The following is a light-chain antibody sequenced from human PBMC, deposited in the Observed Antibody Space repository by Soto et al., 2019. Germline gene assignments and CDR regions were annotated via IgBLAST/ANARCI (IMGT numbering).Light chain of an antibody. J-gene: IGKJ5*01. V-gene: IGKV3-11*01. CDR2: DAS. CDR1: QSVSSY. Sequence: ELVLTPSQATLSLSPGERATLSFRASQSVSSYLAWYQQKPGQAPRLLIYDASNRATGIPARFSGSGSGTDFTLTISRLEPEDFAVYYRQQHKDWPTFGQGTRLEIK. CDR3: QQHKDWPT.